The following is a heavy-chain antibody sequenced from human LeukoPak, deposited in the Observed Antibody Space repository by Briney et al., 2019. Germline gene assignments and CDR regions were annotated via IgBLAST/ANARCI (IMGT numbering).Heavy chain of an antibody. V-gene: IGHV4-4*07. CDR1: GGSIGTYY. CDR2: IYTSGST. Sequence: SETLSLTCTVSGGSIGTYYWHWIRQPAGKGLEWIGRIYTSGSTNYNPSLKSRLTMSVDTSKNQISLNLSSVTAADTAMYYCARSAGSYFVWGQGTLVTVSS. D-gene: IGHD1-26*01. J-gene: IGHJ4*02. CDR3: ARSAGSYFV.